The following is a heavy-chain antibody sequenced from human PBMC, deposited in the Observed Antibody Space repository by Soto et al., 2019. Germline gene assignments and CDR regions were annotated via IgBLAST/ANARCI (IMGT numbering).Heavy chain of an antibody. CDR1: GFPFNNYH. D-gene: IGHD1-1*01. CDR3: AGALENPYFYYGLNV. CDR2: TTYDGGIK. V-gene: IGHV3-30*03. J-gene: IGHJ6*02. Sequence: GGSLRLSCAASGFPFNNYHMTWVRLAPGKGLEWVAATTYDGGIKHYVDSVKGRFTISRDNSKNTLYLQMNSLRVEDTATYYCAGALENPYFYYGLNVWGQGTTVTVSS.